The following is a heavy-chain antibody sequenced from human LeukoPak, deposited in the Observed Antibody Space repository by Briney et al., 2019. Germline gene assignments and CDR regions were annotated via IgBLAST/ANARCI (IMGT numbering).Heavy chain of an antibody. CDR3: AREESTVTTDYYYYYMDV. CDR2: IYTSGST. D-gene: IGHD4-17*01. CDR1: GGSISSGSYY. Sequence: SQTLSLTCTVSGGSISSGSYYWSWIRQPAGKGLEWIGRIYTSGSTNYNPSLKSRVTISVDTSKNQFSLKLSSVTAADTAVYYCAREESTVTTDYYYYYMDVWGKGTTVTISS. V-gene: IGHV4-61*02. J-gene: IGHJ6*03.